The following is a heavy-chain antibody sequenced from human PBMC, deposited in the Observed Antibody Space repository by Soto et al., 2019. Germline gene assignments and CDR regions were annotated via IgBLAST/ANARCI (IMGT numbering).Heavy chain of an antibody. CDR2: IDHSGRT. CDR1: LGSVSSSRYY. J-gene: IGHJ4*02. Sequence: SETLSLTCTVSLGSVSSSRYYWSWIRQSPRMGLEWIGYIDHSGRTTHNPSLWSRVIISLDTPRNRFSLKMTSVTAADTANYFCASSSYPSDNSFRNLDSWGPGTLVTVSS. CDR3: ASSSYPSDNSFRNLDS. V-gene: IGHV4-61*01. D-gene: IGHD2-21*01.